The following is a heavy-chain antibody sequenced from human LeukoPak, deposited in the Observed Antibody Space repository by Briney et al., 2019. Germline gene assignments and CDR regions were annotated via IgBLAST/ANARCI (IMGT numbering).Heavy chain of an antibody. CDR2: IDPSDSYT. V-gene: IGHV5-10-1*01. Sequence: GESLRISCKGSGYSFTSYWISWVRQMPGNGLEWMGRIDPSDSYTNYSPSFQGHVTISADKSISTAYLQWSSLKASDTAMYYCARQDCSGGSCFRNYWFDPWGQGTLVTVSS. CDR3: ARQDCSGGSCFRNYWFDP. D-gene: IGHD2-15*01. CDR1: GYSFTSYW. J-gene: IGHJ5*02.